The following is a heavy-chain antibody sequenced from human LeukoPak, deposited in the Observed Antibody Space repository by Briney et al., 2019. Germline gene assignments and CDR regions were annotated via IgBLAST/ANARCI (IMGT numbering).Heavy chain of an antibody. V-gene: IGHV3-21*01. J-gene: IGHJ3*02. CDR3: ARDVLIAADGVIRLDAFDI. D-gene: IGHD6-13*01. Sequence: GGSLRLSCAASGFTFSSYSMNWVRQTPGKGLEWVSSISSSSSFIYYADSVKGRFTISRDNAKNSLYLQMNSLRAEDTAVYYCARDVLIAADGVIRLDAFDIWGQGTVVTVSS. CDR1: GFTFSSYS. CDR2: ISSSSSFI.